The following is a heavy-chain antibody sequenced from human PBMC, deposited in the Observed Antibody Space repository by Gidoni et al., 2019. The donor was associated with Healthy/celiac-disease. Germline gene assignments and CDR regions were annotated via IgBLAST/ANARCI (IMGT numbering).Heavy chain of an antibody. J-gene: IGHJ4*02. V-gene: IGHV3-23*01. CDR2: MSGRSGRT. CDR1: GFTVSSYA. CDR3: AKWLVWYYGPY. Sequence: EVQLLESGGGLVQPGGSLRLSCAPSGFTVSSYAMRGVRQAPGKGLDWFTAMSGRSGRTYYEDSVKGRFTISRDNAKNTLYLQMNSLRAEDTAVYYCAKWLVWYYGPYWGQGTLVTVSS. D-gene: IGHD3-10*01.